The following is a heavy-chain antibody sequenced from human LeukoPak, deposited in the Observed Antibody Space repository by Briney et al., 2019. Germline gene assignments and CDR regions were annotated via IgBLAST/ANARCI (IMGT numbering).Heavy chain of an antibody. CDR3: ARSLTGVTSY. J-gene: IGHJ4*02. Sequence: GGSLRLSCAASGFSVNTKYMNWVRQAPGKGLEWVSVIYSGGTTYYADSVKGRFTISRDNSKNTLYLQMNSLRVEDTAVYYCARSLTGVTSYWGQGTLVTVSS. CDR2: IYSGGTT. V-gene: IGHV3-53*01. CDR1: GFSVNTKY. D-gene: IGHD7-27*01.